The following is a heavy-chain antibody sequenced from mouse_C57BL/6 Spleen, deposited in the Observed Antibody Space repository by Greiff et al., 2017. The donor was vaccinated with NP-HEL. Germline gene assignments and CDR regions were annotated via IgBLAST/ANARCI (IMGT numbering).Heavy chain of an antibody. Sequence: QVQLQQPGAELVMPGASVKLSCKASGYTFTSYWMHWVKQRPGQGLEWIGEIDPSDSYTNYNQKFKGKSTLTVDKSSSTAYMQLSSLTSENSAVYYCARRGCNYGFYAMDYWDQGTSVTVAS. J-gene: IGHJ4*01. CDR3: ARRGCNYGFYAMDY. V-gene: IGHV1-69*01. CDR2: IDPSDSYT. D-gene: IGHD1-1*01. CDR1: GYTFTSYW.